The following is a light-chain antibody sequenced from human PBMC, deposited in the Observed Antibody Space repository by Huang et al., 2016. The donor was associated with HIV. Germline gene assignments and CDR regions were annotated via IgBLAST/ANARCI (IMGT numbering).Light chain of an antibody. J-gene: IGKJ3*01. V-gene: IGKV3-11*01. CDR3: QQRTKWPPIFT. CDR2: DAS. Sequence: EIVLTQSPATLSLSPGESATLSCRASQSVSRYLAWYQHKPGQAPRLLIYDASNRAAGIPARVSGSGSGTDFTLTISSLEPEDFAVYYCQQRTKWPPIFTFGPGTAV. CDR1: QSVSRY.